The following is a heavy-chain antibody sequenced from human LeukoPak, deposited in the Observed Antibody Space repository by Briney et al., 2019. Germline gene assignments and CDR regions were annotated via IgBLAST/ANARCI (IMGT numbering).Heavy chain of an antibody. CDR1: GFTFSSYW. D-gene: IGHD1-26*01. Sequence: GGSLRLSCAASGFTFSSYWMSWLRQAPGKRLEWVGNINQGGSEKNYVDSVKGRFTLSRGNAKNSLDLQMNSLRADDTAVYYCARDVSGGRGATEYWGQGTLVTVSS. J-gene: IGHJ4*02. CDR2: INQGGSEK. V-gene: IGHV3-7*03. CDR3: ARDVSGGRGATEY.